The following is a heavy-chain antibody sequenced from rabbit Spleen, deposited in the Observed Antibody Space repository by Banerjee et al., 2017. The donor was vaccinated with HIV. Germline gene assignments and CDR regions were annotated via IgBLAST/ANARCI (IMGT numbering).Heavy chain of an antibody. CDR3: ARDTGSSFSSYGMDL. V-gene: IGHV1S47*01. CDR1: GFTLSSYY. CDR2: IYSSNGGT. J-gene: IGHJ6*01. Sequence: QEQLVESGGDLVQPEGSLTLTCTASGFTLSSYYMCWVRQAPGKGLEWSACIYSSNGGTWYASWATGRFTITRSTSLNTVTLQMTSLTVADTATYFCARDTGSSFSSYGMDLWGPGTLVTVS. D-gene: IGHD8-1*01.